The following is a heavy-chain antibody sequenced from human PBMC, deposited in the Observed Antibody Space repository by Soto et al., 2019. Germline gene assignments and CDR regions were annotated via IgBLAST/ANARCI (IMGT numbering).Heavy chain of an antibody. Sequence: GESLKISCAASGFTFSSYAMSWVRQAPGKGLEWVSAISGSGGSTYYADSVKGRFTISRDNSKNTLYLQMNSLRAEDTAVYYCAKSSTATVDAFDIWGQGTMVTVSS. CDR3: AKSSTATVDAFDI. J-gene: IGHJ3*02. V-gene: IGHV3-23*01. CDR2: ISGSGGST. CDR1: GFTFSSYA. D-gene: IGHD1-1*01.